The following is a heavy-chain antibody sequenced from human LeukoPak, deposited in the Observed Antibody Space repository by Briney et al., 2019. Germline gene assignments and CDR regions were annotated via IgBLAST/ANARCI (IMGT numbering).Heavy chain of an antibody. D-gene: IGHD3-10*01. V-gene: IGHV1-8*01. CDR3: ARGIWFGDRHDY. CDR1: GYTFTSYD. CDR2: MNPNSGNT. Sequence: VASVKVSCKASGYTFTSYDINWVRQATGQGLEWMGWMNPNSGNTGYAQKFQGRVTMARNTSISTAYMELSSLRSEDTAVYYCARGIWFGDRHDYWGQGTLVTVSS. J-gene: IGHJ4*02.